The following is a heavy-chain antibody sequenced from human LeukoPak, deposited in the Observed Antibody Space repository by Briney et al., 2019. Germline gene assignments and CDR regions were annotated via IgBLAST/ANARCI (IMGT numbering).Heavy chain of an antibody. CDR3: ARGEAGDVTYYDFWSGYYMSH. D-gene: IGHD3-3*01. J-gene: IGHJ4*02. CDR1: GGSFSGYY. Sequence: PSETLSLTCAVYGGSFSGYYWSWIRQPPGKGLEWSGEINQSGSTNYNPSLKSRVTISVDTSKNQFSRKLSSVTAADTAVYYCARGEAGDVTYYDFWSGYYMSHWGQGTLVTVSS. V-gene: IGHV4-34*01. CDR2: INQSGST.